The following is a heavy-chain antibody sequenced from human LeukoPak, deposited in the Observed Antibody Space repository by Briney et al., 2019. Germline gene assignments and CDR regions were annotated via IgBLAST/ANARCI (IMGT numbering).Heavy chain of an antibody. D-gene: IGHD1-1*01. J-gene: IGHJ4*02. V-gene: IGHV4-59*08. Sequence: PSETLSLTCTVSGGSISSYYWSWIRQPPGKGLEWIGYIYYSGSTNYNPSLKSRVTISVDTSKNQFSLKLTSVTAADTAVYYCARLPWYNWNDPMGDYWGQGTLVTVSS. CDR3: ARLPWYNWNDPMGDY. CDR1: GGSISSYY. CDR2: IYYSGST.